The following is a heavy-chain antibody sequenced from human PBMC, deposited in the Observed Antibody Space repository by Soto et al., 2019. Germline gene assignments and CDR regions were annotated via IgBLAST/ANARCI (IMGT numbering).Heavy chain of an antibody. CDR2: ISNSGGT. Sequence: QVQLQESGPGLVKPSETLSLTCIVSGGSVSSENYFWTWIRQAPGMPLEWIGCISNSGGTEYNASLKSRVTISLDKSKNQFALNLSSVTAADGAVYYCARDRGFVSGSYGLDFWGQGTQVIVSS. J-gene: IGHJ4*02. CDR3: ARDRGFVSGSYGLDF. V-gene: IGHV4-61*01. CDR1: GGSVSSENYF. D-gene: IGHD3-16*01.